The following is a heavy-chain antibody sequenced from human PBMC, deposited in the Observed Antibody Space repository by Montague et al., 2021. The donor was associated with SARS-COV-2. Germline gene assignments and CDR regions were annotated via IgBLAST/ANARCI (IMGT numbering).Heavy chain of an antibody. CDR1: DGSFSDYS. CDR3: ARIERGFWRDLVVFDV. CDR2: INHRGST. D-gene: IGHD3-3*01. Sequence: SETLSLTCAVYDGSFSDYSWTWIRQPPGKGLEWIGEINHRGSTNYNPPLKSRVTISVDTSKNQFSLKMTSVTAADTAFYFCARIERGFWRDLVVFDVWGPGTLVTVSS. J-gene: IGHJ3*01. V-gene: IGHV4-34*01.